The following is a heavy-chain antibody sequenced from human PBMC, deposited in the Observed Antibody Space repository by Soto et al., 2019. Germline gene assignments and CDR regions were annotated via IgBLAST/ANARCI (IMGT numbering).Heavy chain of an antibody. Sequence: SETLSLTCTVSGGSISSGDYYWSWIRQPPGKGLEWIGYIYYSGSTYYNPSLKSRVTISVDTSKNQFSLKLSSVTAADTAVYYCARRSIAAPREDWFDPWGQGTLVTVSS. D-gene: IGHD6-6*01. J-gene: IGHJ5*02. CDR2: IYYSGST. CDR1: GGSISSGDYY. V-gene: IGHV4-30-4*01. CDR3: ARRSIAAPREDWFDP.